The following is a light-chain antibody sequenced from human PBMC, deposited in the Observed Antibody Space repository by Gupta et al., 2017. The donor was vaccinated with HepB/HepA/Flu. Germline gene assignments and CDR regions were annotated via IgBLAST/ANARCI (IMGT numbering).Light chain of an antibody. CDR3: QQYDTSTWT. V-gene: IGKV3-20*01. Sequence: EIVLTQSPGTLSLSPGERATLSCRASQSVISSYLAWYQQKPGQAPRLLIYGVSSRATGIPDRFSGSGSGTDFTLTISRLEPEDFAVYYCQQYDTSTWTFGQGTKVEIK. J-gene: IGKJ1*01. CDR2: GVS. CDR1: QSVISSY.